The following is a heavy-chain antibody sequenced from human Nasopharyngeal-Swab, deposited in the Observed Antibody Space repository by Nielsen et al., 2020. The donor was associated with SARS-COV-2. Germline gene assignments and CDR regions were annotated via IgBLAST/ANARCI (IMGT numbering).Heavy chain of an antibody. CDR2: IGDKDHNYAT. J-gene: IGHJ4*02. V-gene: IGHV3-73*01. CDR3: TTDFYFDY. Sequence: GESLKISCAASGFIFSASAIHWVRQASGKGLEWVGRIGDKDHNYATTYGASVQGRFTISRDDSKNTAFLQMHSLKTEDTALYYCTTDFYFDYWGQGTLVTVSS. CDR1: GFIFSASA.